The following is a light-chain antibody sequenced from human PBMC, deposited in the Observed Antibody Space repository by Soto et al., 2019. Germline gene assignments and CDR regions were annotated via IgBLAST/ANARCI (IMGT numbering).Light chain of an antibody. V-gene: IGLV2-14*01. CDR3: NSPTHGSIYV. Sequence: QCGLAQPASGSGSPGQSSTISCTGTSSDVGNYNYVSWYQQYPGRVPKLLIYMVSYRPSGGSNRFSGSKSGNTASLTISGLQAEDEADYFCNSPTHGSIYVFGTGTKVTVL. CDR2: MVS. CDR1: SSDVGNYNY. J-gene: IGLJ1*01.